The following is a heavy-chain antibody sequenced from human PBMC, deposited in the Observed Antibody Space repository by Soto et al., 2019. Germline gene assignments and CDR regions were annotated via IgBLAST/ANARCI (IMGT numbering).Heavy chain of an antibody. CDR1: GGSISSFY. Sequence: SETLSLTCTVSGGSISSFYWSWIRQPPGKGLEWIGYIYYSGSTNYNPSLKSRVTISVDTSKNQFSLKLSSVTAADTAVYYCARGSGYDSTHFDYWGQGTLVTVSS. V-gene: IGHV4-59*01. CDR3: ARGSGYDSTHFDY. D-gene: IGHD5-12*01. J-gene: IGHJ4*02. CDR2: IYYSGST.